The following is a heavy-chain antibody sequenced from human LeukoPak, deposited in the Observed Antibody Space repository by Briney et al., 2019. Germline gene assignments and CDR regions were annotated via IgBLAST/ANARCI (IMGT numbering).Heavy chain of an antibody. D-gene: IGHD2-15*01. J-gene: IGHJ4*02. CDR2: INPNSGGT. Sequence: ASVKVSCKASGYTLTGYYMHWVRQAPGQGLEWMGWINPNSGGTNLAPKFQGRVAMTRDTSIGTAYMELSSLSSEDTAVYYCASVGYCSGGSCYGLDYWGQGTLVTVSS. V-gene: IGHV1-2*02. CDR1: GYTLTGYY. CDR3: ASVGYCSGGSCYGLDY.